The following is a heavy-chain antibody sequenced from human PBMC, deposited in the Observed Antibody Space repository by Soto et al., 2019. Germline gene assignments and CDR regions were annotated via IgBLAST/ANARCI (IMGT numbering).Heavy chain of an antibody. D-gene: IGHD3-22*01. CDR3: AREIGSRLPY. Sequence: PQETWPVRKTGSAGTPKRNQYLTWVRQPPGKGLEWIAEIYYSGGTSYNPSFKSRVTISMDKSKNQFSLNLTSVTAADTSIYYCAREIGSRLPYWAQ. CDR2: IYYSGGT. CDR1: AGTPKRNQY. V-gene: IGHV4-4*03. J-gene: IGHJ4*02.